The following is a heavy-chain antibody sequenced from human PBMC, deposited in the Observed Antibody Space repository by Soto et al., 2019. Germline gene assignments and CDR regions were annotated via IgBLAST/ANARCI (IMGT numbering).Heavy chain of an antibody. Sequence: GGSLRLSCAASGFTFSSYAMSWVRQAPGKGLEWVSAISGSGGSTYYADSVKGRFTISRDNSKNTLYLQMNSLRAEDTAVYYCAKDEGVAGLHPDAFDIWGQGTMVTVSS. CDR2: ISGSGGST. J-gene: IGHJ3*02. D-gene: IGHD6-19*01. CDR3: AKDEGVAGLHPDAFDI. V-gene: IGHV3-23*01. CDR1: GFTFSSYA.